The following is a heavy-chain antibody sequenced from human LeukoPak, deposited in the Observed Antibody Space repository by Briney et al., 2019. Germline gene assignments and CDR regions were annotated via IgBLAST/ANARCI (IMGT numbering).Heavy chain of an antibody. CDR3: ARLTYYYGSGSYYNVRPFDY. CDR2: IYSGGST. V-gene: IGHV3-53*01. D-gene: IGHD3-10*01. J-gene: IGHJ4*02. CDR1: GFTVSSNY. Sequence: PGGSLRLSCAASGFTVSSNYMSWVRQAPGKGLEWVSVIYSGGSTYYADSVKGRFTISRDIAKNSLYLQMNSLRAEDTAVYYCARLTYYYGSGSYYNVRPFDYWGQGTLVTVSS.